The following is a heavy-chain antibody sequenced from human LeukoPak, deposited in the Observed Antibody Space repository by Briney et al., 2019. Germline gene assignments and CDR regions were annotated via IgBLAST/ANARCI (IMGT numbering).Heavy chain of an antibody. D-gene: IGHD3-10*01. Sequence: PSETLSLTCTVSGGSISKQYWTWVRQSAGKGLEWIGRIYGDGTITYNPSLKSRVTMSVDTSKNQFSLRLTSVTAADTAMYYCTRDSGTTGEVKFDPWGQGILVTVSS. CDR2: IYGDGTI. CDR1: GGSISKQY. V-gene: IGHV4-4*07. CDR3: TRDSGTTGEVKFDP. J-gene: IGHJ5*02.